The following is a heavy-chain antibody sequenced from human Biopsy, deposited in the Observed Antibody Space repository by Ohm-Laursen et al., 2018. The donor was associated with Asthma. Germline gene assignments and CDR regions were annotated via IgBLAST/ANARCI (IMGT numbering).Heavy chain of an antibody. CDR2: MSFDGRQT. Sequence: SLRLSCAASGFSFNSYGVHWVRQAPGKGLEWVAVMSFDGRQTYYADSVKGRFTISRDNSKNTLYLQMNSLRAEDTAVYYCAKERYYDFWSGYQIWGQGTMVTVSS. V-gene: IGHV3-30*18. D-gene: IGHD3-3*01. CDR3: AKERYYDFWSGYQI. J-gene: IGHJ3*02. CDR1: GFSFNSYG.